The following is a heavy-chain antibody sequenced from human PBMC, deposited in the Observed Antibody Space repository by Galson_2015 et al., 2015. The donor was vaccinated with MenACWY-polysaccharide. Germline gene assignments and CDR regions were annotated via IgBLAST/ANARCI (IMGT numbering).Heavy chain of an antibody. CDR2: IKGDGSAK. CDR1: GFTFSKYW. V-gene: IGHV3-7*01. CDR3: ARSWFGEEDAFDT. J-gene: IGHJ3*02. D-gene: IGHD3-10*01. Sequence: SLRLSCAASGFTFSKYWMSWVRQAPGKGLEWVANIKGDGSAKNYVDSVRGRFTISSDDATNSVFLQMSSLTGEDTAVYFCARSWFGEEDAFDTWGQGTMVTVST.